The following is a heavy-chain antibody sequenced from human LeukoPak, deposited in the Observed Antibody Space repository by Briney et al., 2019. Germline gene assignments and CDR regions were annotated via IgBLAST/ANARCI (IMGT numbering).Heavy chain of an antibody. Sequence: GGSLRLSWAVSGFTFSSYGMHWVRQAPGKGLEWVAGILYDGSNKYYADSVKGRFTISRDNSKNTLFLQMNTLRAEDTAVYYCAKSMVRGVSPPVDSWGQGTLVTVSS. J-gene: IGHJ4*02. D-gene: IGHD3-10*01. CDR2: ILYDGSNK. V-gene: IGHV3-30*18. CDR1: GFTFSSYG. CDR3: AKSMVRGVSPPVDS.